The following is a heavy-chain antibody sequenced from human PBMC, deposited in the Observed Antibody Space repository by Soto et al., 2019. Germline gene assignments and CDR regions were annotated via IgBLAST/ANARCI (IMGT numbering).Heavy chain of an antibody. V-gene: IGHV3-13*01. CDR3: ARGRRGGELGPYYGMDV. CDR1: GFTFSSYD. CDR2: IGTAGDT. Sequence: GGSLRLSCAASGFTFSSYDMHWVRQATGKGLEWVSAIGTAGDTYYPGSVKGRFTISRENAKNSLYLQMNSLRAGDTAGYYCARGRRGGELGPYYGMDVWGQGTTVTVSS. D-gene: IGHD1-26*01. J-gene: IGHJ6*02.